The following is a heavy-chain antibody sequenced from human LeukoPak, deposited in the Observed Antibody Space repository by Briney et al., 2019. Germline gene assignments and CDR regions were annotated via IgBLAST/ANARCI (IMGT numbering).Heavy chain of an antibody. J-gene: IGHJ4*02. CDR3: ARGRGYSGYDPSYN. Sequence: SETLSLTCTISGGSISSYYWSWIRQPPGKGLEWIGYIYYSGSTNYNPSLKSRVTISVDTSKNQFSLKLSSVTAADTAVYYCARGRGYSGYDPSYNCGQGTLLTVSS. D-gene: IGHD5-12*01. CDR1: GGSISSYY. V-gene: IGHV4-59*01. CDR2: IYYSGST.